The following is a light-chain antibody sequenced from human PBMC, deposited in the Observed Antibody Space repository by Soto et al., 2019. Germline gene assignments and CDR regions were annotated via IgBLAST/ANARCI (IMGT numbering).Light chain of an antibody. V-gene: IGKV3-20*01. CDR2: GAS. CDR1: QTVRTNY. Sequence: EIVLTQSPGTLSFSPGERATLSCSASQTVRTNYLAWFQHKPGQAPRLLIYGASSRATGIPDRFSGSGSGTDFPLTINRLEPEDFAVYFCQKYSDSPLTLGGGTKVEIK. J-gene: IGKJ4*01. CDR3: QKYSDSPLT.